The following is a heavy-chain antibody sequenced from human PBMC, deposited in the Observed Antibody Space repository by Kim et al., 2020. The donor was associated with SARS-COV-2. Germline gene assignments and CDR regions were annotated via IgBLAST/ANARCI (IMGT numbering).Heavy chain of an antibody. V-gene: IGHV3-30*18. CDR1: GFTFSSYG. D-gene: IGHD6-19*01. CDR3: AKEQVVVAGPLLYYYGM. CDR2: ISYDGSNK. J-gene: IGHJ6*01. Sequence: GGSLRLSCAASGFTFSSYGMHWVRQAPGKGLEWVAVISYDGSNKYYADSVKGRFTISRDNSKNTLYLQMNSLRAEDTAVYHCAKEQVVVAGPLLYYYGM.